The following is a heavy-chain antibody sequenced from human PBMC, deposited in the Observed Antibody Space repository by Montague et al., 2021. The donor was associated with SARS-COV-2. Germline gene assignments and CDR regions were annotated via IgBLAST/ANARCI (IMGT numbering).Heavy chain of an antibody. CDR2: INHSGTT. Sequence: SETLSLTCAVYGGSFSGYYWTWIRQSPGQGLEWIAEINHSGTTNYNFNPSLRSRVTISVDTSKNQFSLKLSSVTAADTGVYYCARWDPQTLTLIGLRGESAGDYWGQGTLVTVSS. CDR1: GGSFSGYY. V-gene: IGHV4-34*01. J-gene: IGHJ4*02. CDR3: ARWDPQTLTLIGLRGESAGDY. D-gene: IGHD2-21*01.